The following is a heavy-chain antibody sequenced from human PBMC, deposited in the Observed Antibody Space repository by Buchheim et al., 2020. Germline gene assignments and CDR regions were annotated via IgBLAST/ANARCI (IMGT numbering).Heavy chain of an antibody. CDR1: GFTFSSYA. CDR2: ISYDGSNK. Sequence: QVQPVESGGGVVQPGRSLRLSCAASGFTFSSYAMHWVRQAPGKGPEWVAVISYDGSNKYYADSVKGRFTISRDNSKNKLYLQMNSLRAEDTAVYYCASPYYYGSGSYLVYYYYGMDVWGQGTT. CDR3: ASPYYYGSGSYLVYYYYGMDV. V-gene: IGHV3-30-3*01. J-gene: IGHJ6*02. D-gene: IGHD3-10*01.